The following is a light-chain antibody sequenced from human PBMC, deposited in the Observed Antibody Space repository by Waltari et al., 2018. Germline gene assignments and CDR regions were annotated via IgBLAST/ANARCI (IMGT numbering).Light chain of an antibody. CDR3: QQYNNWPLWT. CDR1: QSVNSN. J-gene: IGKJ1*01. V-gene: IGKV3-15*01. CDR2: GAS. Sequence: EIVMTQSPATLSVSPGERATLSGRASQSVNSNLAWYQQKPGQAPRLLIYGASTRATGIPARFSGSGSGTEFTLTISSMQSEDFAVYYCQQYNNWPLWTFGQGTKVEIK.